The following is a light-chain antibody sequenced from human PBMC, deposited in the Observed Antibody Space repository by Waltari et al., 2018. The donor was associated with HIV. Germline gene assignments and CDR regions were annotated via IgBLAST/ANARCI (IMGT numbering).Light chain of an antibody. CDR3: AAWDDSLSGWV. J-gene: IGLJ3*02. V-gene: IGLV1-47*01. CDR2: RTN. Sequence: QSVVTQPPSASGTPGHRVTISCSGSSSNIRSNYVYWYQQLPGTAPKLLIYRTNQRSSGVPDRLSGSKSGTSASLAISGLRPEDEAEYYCAAWDDSLSGWVFGGGTKLTVL. CDR1: SSNIRSNY.